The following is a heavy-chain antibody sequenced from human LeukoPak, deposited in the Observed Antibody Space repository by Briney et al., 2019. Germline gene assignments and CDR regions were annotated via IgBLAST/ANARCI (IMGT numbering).Heavy chain of an antibody. J-gene: IGHJ3*02. Sequence: SVKVSCKASGGTFNSYAISWVRQAPGQGLEWMGGIIPIFSTPKYAQKFRGRVTITADESTSTAYMELSSLTSEDTAVYYCARTGRGSYFDAFDIWGQGTMVTVSS. D-gene: IGHD1-26*01. CDR1: GGTFNSYA. CDR2: IIPIFSTP. V-gene: IGHV1-69*01. CDR3: ARTGRGSYFDAFDI.